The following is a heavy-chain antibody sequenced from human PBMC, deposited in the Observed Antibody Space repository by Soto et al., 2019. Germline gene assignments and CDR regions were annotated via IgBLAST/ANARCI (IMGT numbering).Heavy chain of an antibody. D-gene: IGHD2-2*01. CDR2: ISHDGNIK. Sequence: GSLILSCSVSGVTFRRFGMHWVRQAPGKGLEWVALISHDGNIKYYSDSVRGRFTISRDNSRTTLFLQMNSLGPEDTAIYFCAKTIVPAAVRPIDSSRLGTLVTVSS. CDR1: GVTFRRFG. V-gene: IGHV3-30*18. CDR3: AKTIVPAAVRPIDS. J-gene: IGHJ4*02.